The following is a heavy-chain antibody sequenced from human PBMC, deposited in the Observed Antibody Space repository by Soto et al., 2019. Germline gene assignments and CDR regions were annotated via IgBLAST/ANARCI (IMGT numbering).Heavy chain of an antibody. J-gene: IGHJ4*02. CDR1: GGSISSYY. CDR2: IYYSGST. V-gene: IGHV4-59*08. D-gene: IGHD5-12*01. Sequence: PSETLSLTCTVSGGSISSYYWSWIRQPPGKGLEWIGYIYYSGSTNYNPSLKSRVTISVDTSKNQFSLKLSSVTAADTAVYYCAIHDSGYLRNFHSCRQRRLVTVSS. CDR3: AIHDSGYLRNFHS.